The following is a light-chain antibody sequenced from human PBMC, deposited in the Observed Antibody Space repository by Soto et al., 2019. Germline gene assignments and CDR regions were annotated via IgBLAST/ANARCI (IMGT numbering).Light chain of an antibody. CDR2: QDS. CDR3: QTWASSIVV. J-gene: IGLJ2*01. Sequence: SYELTQPPSVSVSPGQTASITCSGDKLGHKYVSWYQQKPGQSPILVIYQDSKRPSGIPERVSGSNSGSTATLTISETQAMDEADYYWQTWASSIVVFGGGTKLTVL. V-gene: IGLV3-1*01. CDR1: KLGHKY.